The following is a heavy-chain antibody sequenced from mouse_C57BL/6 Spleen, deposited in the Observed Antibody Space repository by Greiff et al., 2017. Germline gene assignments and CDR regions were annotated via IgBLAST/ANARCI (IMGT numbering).Heavy chain of an antibody. CDR2: IWTGGGT. D-gene: IGHD2-3*01. CDR3: ASLYDAAWFAY. CDR1: GFSLTSYA. Sequence: VKLVESGPGLVAPSQSLSITCTVSGFSLTSYAISWVRQPPGKGLEWLGVIWTGGGTNYNSALKSSLSISTDNSKSKVFLKVNSVQTDDTARDYGASLYDAAWFAYWGQGTLVTVSA. V-gene: IGHV2-9-1*01. J-gene: IGHJ3*01.